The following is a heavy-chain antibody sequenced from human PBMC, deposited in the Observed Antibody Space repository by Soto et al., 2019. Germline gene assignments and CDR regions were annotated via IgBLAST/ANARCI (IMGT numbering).Heavy chain of an antibody. V-gene: IGHV1-18*01. D-gene: IGHD3-3*01. J-gene: IGHJ5*02. CDR2: ISAYNGNT. CDR3: ARDLVGRYDFWSGYYTGSNWFDP. Sequence: GASVKVSCKASGYTFTSYGISWVRQAPGQGLEWMGWISAYNGNTNYAQKLQGRVTMTTDTSTSTAYMELRSLRSDDTAVYYCARDLVGRYDFWSGYYTGSNWFDPWGQGTLVTVSS. CDR1: GYTFTSYG.